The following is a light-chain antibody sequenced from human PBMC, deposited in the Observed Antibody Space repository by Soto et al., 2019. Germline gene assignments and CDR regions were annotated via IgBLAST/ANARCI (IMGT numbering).Light chain of an antibody. CDR1: QGISSY. CDR3: QQYYSYPVT. Sequence: AIRMTQSPSSLSASTGDRVTITCRASQGISSYLAWYQQKPGKAPKLLIYAASTLQSGVPSMFSGSGSGTDFTLTISCLQSEDFATYYCQQYYSYPVTFGPGTKVDIK. V-gene: IGKV1-8*01. CDR2: AAS. J-gene: IGKJ3*01.